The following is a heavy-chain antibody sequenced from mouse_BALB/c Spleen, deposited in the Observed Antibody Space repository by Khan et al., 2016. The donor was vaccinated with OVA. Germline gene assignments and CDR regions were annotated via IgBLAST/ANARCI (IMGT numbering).Heavy chain of an antibody. J-gene: IGHJ4*01. V-gene: IGHV1S41*01. CDR1: GYTFTSYW. CDR2: IGPGSGNT. Sequence: DLVKPGASVKLSCKTSGYTFTSYWINWIKQRPGQGLEWVGHIGPGSGNTYYNEIFKGKATLTVDTSSSTVYIHLSSLSSEDSAVYFSARSNYYGSSLYAMDYWGQGTSVTVSS. D-gene: IGHD1-1*01. CDR3: ARSNYYGSSLYAMDY.